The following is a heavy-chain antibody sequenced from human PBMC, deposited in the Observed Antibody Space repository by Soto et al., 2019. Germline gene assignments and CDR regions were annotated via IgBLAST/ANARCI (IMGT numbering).Heavy chain of an antibody. Sequence: GASVKVSCKASGYTFTNYAMHWVRQAPGQGPEWMGWINAGNGYTEYSQKLQGRVTITRDTSASTAYMELSSLRSEDTAVYYCASLVGPTDLDYWGQGTMVTVSS. D-gene: IGHD1-26*01. CDR3: ASLVGPTDLDY. J-gene: IGHJ4*02. CDR1: GYTFTNYA. CDR2: INAGNGYT. V-gene: IGHV1-3*01.